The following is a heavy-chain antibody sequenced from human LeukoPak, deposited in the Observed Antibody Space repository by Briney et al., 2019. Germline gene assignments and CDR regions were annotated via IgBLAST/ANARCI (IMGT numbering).Heavy chain of an antibody. D-gene: IGHD3-16*01. Sequence: SAKVSCKASGGTFSSYAISWVRQAPGQGLEWMGGIIPIFGTANYAQKFQGRVTITADESTSTAYMELSSLRSEDTAVYYCARVRGGGENWFDPWGQGTLVTVSS. CDR1: GGTFSSYA. V-gene: IGHV1-69*01. CDR3: ARVRGGGENWFDP. J-gene: IGHJ5*02. CDR2: IIPIFGTA.